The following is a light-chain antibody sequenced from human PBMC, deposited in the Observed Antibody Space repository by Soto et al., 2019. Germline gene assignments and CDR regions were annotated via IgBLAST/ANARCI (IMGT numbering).Light chain of an antibody. CDR1: SDDIGSFNL. Sequence: QSALTQPASVSGSPGQSITFSCTGSSDDIGSFNLVSWYQQYPGKAPKLILYEVNKRPLGVSDRFSGSKSGNTASLTISGLQAEDEADYRCCSYAGSRWMFGGGTKLTVL. J-gene: IGLJ3*02. CDR2: EVN. CDR3: CSYAGSRWM. V-gene: IGLV2-23*02.